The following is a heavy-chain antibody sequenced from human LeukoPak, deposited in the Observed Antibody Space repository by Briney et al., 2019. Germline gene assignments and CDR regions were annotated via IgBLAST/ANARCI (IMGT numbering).Heavy chain of an antibody. Sequence: GGSLRLSCTASGFTLTNYEMNWVRQTPGEGLEWVSYISSGGKTKYYADSVRGRFTMARDKAKNSLFLQMNSLRAEDTAIYYCARDTVNGPFVIILDYWGEGALVTVSS. V-gene: IGHV3-48*03. D-gene: IGHD2-8*01. CDR1: GFTLTNYE. CDR3: ARDTVNGPFVIILDY. CDR2: ISSGGKTK. J-gene: IGHJ4*02.